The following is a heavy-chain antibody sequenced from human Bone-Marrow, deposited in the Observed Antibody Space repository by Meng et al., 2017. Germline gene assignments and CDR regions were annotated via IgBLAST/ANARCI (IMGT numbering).Heavy chain of an antibody. Sequence: GESLKISCAASGFTFSSYGMHWVRQAPGKGLEWVAVIWYDGSNKYYADSVKGRFTISRDNSKNTLYLQMNSLRADDTAVYYCARGVLGSGNLLEYYQYWGQGTLVTVSS. CDR2: IWYDGSNK. J-gene: IGHJ1*01. CDR3: ARGVLGSGNLLEYYQY. V-gene: IGHV3-33*01. CDR1: GFTFSSYG. D-gene: IGHD3-10*01.